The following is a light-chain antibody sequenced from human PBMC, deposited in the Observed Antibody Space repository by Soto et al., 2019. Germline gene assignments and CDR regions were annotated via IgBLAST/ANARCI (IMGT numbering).Light chain of an antibody. V-gene: IGLV2-14*01. CDR1: SSDVGGYNY. Sequence: QSVLTQPASVSGSPGQSITISCTGTSSDVGGYNYVSWYQQHPGKAPKLMIYEVSNRPSGVSNRFSGSKSGNTASLTISGLQAEEEADYYCCSYAGTYTFVFGTGTKVTVL. J-gene: IGLJ1*01. CDR3: CSYAGTYTFV. CDR2: EVS.